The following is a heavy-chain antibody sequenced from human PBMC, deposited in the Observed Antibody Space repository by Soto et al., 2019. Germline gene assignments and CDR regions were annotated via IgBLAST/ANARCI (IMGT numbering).Heavy chain of an antibody. D-gene: IGHD5-12*01. V-gene: IGHV3-66*01. CDR3: ARGLYSGWHYFDY. Sequence: GGSLRLSCAASGFTVSSNYMSWVRQAPGKGLEWVSVIYSGGSTYYADSVKGRFTISKDNSKNTLYLQMNNLRADDTAVYYCARGLYSGWHYFDYWGQGTLVTVSS. CDR2: IYSGGST. J-gene: IGHJ4*02. CDR1: GFTVSSNY.